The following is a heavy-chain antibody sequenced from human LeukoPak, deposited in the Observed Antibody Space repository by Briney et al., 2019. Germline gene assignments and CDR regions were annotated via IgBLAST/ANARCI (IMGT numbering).Heavy chain of an antibody. J-gene: IGHJ4*02. CDR3: AKGGNVVVPAAMIDY. D-gene: IGHD2-2*01. CDR1: GFTFSSYA. CDR2: ISGSGGGT. V-gene: IGHV3-23*01. Sequence: GGSLRLSCAASGFTFSSYAMTWVRQAPGKGLEWVSAISGSGGGTYYADSVKGRFTISRDNSQNTLYLQMSSLRAEDTAVYYCAKGGNVVVPAAMIDYWGQGTLVTVSS.